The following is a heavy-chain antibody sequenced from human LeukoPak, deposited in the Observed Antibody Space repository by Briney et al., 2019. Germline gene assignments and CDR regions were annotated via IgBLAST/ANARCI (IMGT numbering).Heavy chain of an antibody. Sequence: PGGSLRLSCAASGFTFSSYAMSWVRQGPGKGLEWVSAISGNGGSTYYADSVKGRFTISRDNSKNTLYLQMNSLRAEDTAVYYCAKDLGRYFDWLPNRDAFDIWGQGTMVTVSS. CDR2: ISGNGGST. J-gene: IGHJ3*02. D-gene: IGHD3-9*01. CDR3: AKDLGRYFDWLPNRDAFDI. CDR1: GFTFSSYA. V-gene: IGHV3-23*01.